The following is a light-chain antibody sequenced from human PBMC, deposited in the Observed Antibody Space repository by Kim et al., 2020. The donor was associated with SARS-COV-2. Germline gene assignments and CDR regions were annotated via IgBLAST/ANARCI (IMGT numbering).Light chain of an antibody. Sequence: DIQMTQSPSSLSASVGDRVTITCQASQSISSYLNWYQQKPGKAPKLLIYAASNLETGVPSRFSGSGSGTDFTFTISSLQPEDIATYYCQQYDNLLALTFGGGTKVDIK. V-gene: IGKV1-33*01. CDR2: AAS. J-gene: IGKJ4*01. CDR3: QQYDNLLALT. CDR1: QSISSY.